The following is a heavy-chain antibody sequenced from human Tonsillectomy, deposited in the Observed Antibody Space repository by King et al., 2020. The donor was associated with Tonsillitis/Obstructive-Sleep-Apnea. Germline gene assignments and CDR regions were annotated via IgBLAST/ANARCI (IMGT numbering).Heavy chain of an antibody. CDR2: ISTYYGNT. V-gene: IGHV1-18*01. Sequence: QLVQSGVEVKKPGASVKVSCKTSGYTFTSYGISWVRQAPGQGLEWMGWISTYYGNTNYAQNLQGRVTVTTDTSMSTAYMELRSLRSDDTAVYYCARVNVDDYYYYYGMDAWGPGTTVSVSS. CDR3: ARVNVDDYYYYYGMDA. J-gene: IGHJ6*02. CDR1: GYTFTSYG. D-gene: IGHD3-16*01.